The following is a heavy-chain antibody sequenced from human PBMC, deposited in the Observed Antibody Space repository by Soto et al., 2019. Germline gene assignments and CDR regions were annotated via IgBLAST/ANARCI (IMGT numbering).Heavy chain of an antibody. D-gene: IGHD3-16*01. CDR3: ARIAVDTYMIYWSDP. CDR1: GDSVSSGDYY. J-gene: IGHJ5*02. Sequence: KSSETLSLTCSVSGDSVSSGDYYWSWIRQPPGKGLEWIGHIYYSGSTNYNPSLKSRVTISVDTSTNHFSLRLRSLTAADTAVYYCARIAVDTYMIYWSDPWGQGTLVTVSS. V-gene: IGHV4-61*03. CDR2: IYYSGST.